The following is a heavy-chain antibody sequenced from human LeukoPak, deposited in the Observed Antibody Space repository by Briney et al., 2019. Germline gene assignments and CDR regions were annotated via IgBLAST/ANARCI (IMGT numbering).Heavy chain of an antibody. CDR1: GFTFSSYW. J-gene: IGHJ4*02. D-gene: IGHD1-26*01. CDR3: ARAPRGGYSGSYVDC. V-gene: IGHV3-7*01. CDR2: IKEDGSEQ. Sequence: GGSLRLSCAASGFTFSSYWMSWVRQAPGKGLEWVAHIKEDGSEQRYVGSVKGRFTISRVSASLYLQMNSLRAEDTAVYYCARAPRGGYSGSYVDCWSQGTLVTVSS.